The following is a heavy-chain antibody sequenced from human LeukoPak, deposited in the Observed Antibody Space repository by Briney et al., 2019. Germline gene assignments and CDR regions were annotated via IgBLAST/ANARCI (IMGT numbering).Heavy chain of an antibody. CDR2: ISGSGGST. V-gene: IGHV3-53*01. J-gene: IGHJ3*02. Sequence: GGSLRLSCAASGFTVSSNYMTWVRQAPGKGLEWVSAISGSGGSTYYADSVKGRFTISRDNAKNSLYLQMNSLRAEDTALYYCARARLVATNCPAFDIWGQGTMVTVSS. CDR3: ARARLVATNCPAFDI. CDR1: GFTVSSNY. D-gene: IGHD5-12*01.